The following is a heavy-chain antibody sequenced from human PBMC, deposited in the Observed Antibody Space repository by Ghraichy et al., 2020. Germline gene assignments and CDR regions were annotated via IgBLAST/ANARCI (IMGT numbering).Heavy chain of an antibody. CDR2: ISAYNGNT. J-gene: IGHJ4*02. CDR3: ARVPDYYDSSGLDY. V-gene: IGHV1-18*01. D-gene: IGHD3-22*01. CDR1: GYTFTSYG. Sequence: ASVKVSCKASGYTFTSYGISWVRQAPGQGLEWMGWISAYNGNTNYAQKLQGRVTMTTDTSTSTAYMELRSLRSDDTAVYYCARVPDYYDSSGLDYWGQGTLVTVSS.